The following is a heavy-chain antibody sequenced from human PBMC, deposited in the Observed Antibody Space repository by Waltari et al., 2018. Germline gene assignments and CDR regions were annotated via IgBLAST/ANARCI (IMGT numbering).Heavy chain of an antibody. V-gene: IGHV4-34*01. J-gene: IGHJ4*02. Sequence: QVQLQQWGAGLLKPSETLSLTCAVYGGSFSGYYWSWIRQPPGKGLEWIGEINHSGSTNYNPSLKSRVTISVDTSKNQFSLKLSSVTAADTAVYYCARGGVLTGYWARYYFDYWGREPWSPSPQ. CDR3: ARGGVLTGYWARYYFDY. CDR2: INHSGST. CDR1: GGSFSGYY. D-gene: IGHD3-9*01.